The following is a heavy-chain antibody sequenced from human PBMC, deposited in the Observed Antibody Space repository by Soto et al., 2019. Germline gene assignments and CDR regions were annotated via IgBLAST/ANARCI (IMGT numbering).Heavy chain of an antibody. CDR1: GGTFSSYA. D-gene: IGHD6-13*01. CDR2: IIPIFGTA. Sequence: QVQLVQSGAEVKKPGSSVKVSCKASGGTFSSYAISWVRQAPGQGLEWMGGIIPIFGTANYAQKFQGRVTITADESTSTAYMELSSLRSEDTDVYYCVASSSWPNWFDPWGQGTLVTVSS. J-gene: IGHJ5*02. V-gene: IGHV1-69*12. CDR3: VASSSWPNWFDP.